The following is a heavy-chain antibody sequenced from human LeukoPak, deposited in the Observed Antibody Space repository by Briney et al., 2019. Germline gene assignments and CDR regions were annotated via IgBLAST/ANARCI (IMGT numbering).Heavy chain of an antibody. CDR1: GFTFSSYA. CDR2: IRGSGGST. V-gene: IGHV3-23*01. CDR3: AKHSPDDYGTFDY. D-gene: IGHD4-17*01. J-gene: IGHJ4*02. Sequence: GGSLRLSCAASGFTFSSYAMSWVRQVPGKGLEWVSAIRGSGGSTYYADSVKGRCTISRDNSKNTLYLQMNSLRAEDTAVYYCAKHSPDDYGTFDYWGQGTLVTVSS.